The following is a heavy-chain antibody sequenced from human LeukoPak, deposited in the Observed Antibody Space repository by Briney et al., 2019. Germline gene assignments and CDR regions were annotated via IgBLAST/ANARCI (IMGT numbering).Heavy chain of an antibody. Sequence: QPGRSLRLSCAASGFTFSSYGMDWVRQAAGKGLEWVAGIWYDGSKKYYADSVKGRFTISRDNSKNTLYLQMNSLRAEDTAVYYCARDGQQWFYYDSSGYYRESRHGMDVWGQGTTVTVSS. CDR1: GFTFSSYG. CDR3: ARDGQQWFYYDSSGYYRESRHGMDV. CDR2: IWYDGSKK. J-gene: IGHJ6*02. V-gene: IGHV3-33*01. D-gene: IGHD3-22*01.